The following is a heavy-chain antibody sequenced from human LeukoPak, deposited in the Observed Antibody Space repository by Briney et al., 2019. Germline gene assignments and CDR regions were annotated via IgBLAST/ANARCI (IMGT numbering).Heavy chain of an antibody. CDR1: GGSISTSSYF. V-gene: IGHV4-39*07. CDR2: IYYSGST. J-gene: IGHJ4*02. Sequence: PSETLSLTCTVSGGSISTSSYFWGWIRQPPGKGLEWIGSIYYSGSTSYSPSLKSRVTISVDTSKNQFSLKLSSVTAADTAVYYCARVGGGSGSAFDYWGQGTLVTVSS. D-gene: IGHD6-19*01. CDR3: ARVGGGSGSAFDY.